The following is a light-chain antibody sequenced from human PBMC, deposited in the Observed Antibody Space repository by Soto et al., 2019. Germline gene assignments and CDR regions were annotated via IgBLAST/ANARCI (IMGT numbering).Light chain of an antibody. CDR1: QGVRNN. CDR3: QQYNNWPPWT. CDR2: DAS. J-gene: IGKJ1*01. V-gene: IGKV3-15*01. Sequence: VLMTQSPATLSVSPGERATLSCRASQGVRNNLAWYQHKPGQAPRLLIYDASTRATGIPARFSGSGSGTDFTLTISRLQSEDFAVYYCQQYNNWPPWTCGPGTRVDIK.